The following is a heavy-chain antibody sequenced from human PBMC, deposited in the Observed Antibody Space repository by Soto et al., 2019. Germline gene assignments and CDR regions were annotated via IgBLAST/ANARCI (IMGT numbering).Heavy chain of an antibody. Sequence: QVQLVESGGGVVQPGRSLRLSCAASGFTFSNYAMHWVRQAPGKGLEWVAVISYDGSNKYYADSVKGRFTISRDNAKNTLYVQINSLRAEDTAIYYCASASMVRGRDYSGMDVW. CDR1: GFTFSNYA. CDR3: ASASMVRGRDYSGMDV. D-gene: IGHD3-10*01. J-gene: IGHJ6*01. V-gene: IGHV3-30-3*01. CDR2: ISYDGSNK.